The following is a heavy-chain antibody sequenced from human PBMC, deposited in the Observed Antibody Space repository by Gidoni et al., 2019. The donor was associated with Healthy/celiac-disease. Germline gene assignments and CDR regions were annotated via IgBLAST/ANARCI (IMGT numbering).Heavy chain of an antibody. Sequence: QVQLQQWVAGVLKPSETLSLTHAVYGGSFRGYYWSWIRQPPGKGLEWIGEINHSGSTNYNPSLKSRVTISVDTSKNQFSLKLSSVTAADTAVYYCARGYGQRHYYDSSGYYFDYWGQGTLVTVSS. CDR2: INHSGST. V-gene: IGHV4-34*01. CDR3: ARGYGQRHYYDSSGYYFDY. D-gene: IGHD3-22*01. J-gene: IGHJ4*02. CDR1: GGSFRGYY.